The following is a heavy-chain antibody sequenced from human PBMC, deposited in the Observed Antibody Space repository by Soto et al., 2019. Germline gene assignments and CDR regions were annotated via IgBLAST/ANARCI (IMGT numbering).Heavy chain of an antibody. Sequence: EVQLLESGGGLAQSGGSLRLSCAASGFPFINSMMCWVRQAPGKGLEWVAGVIGNGAAYYADSVKGRFTISRDNSDNMLYLQMNSLRAEDTAVYYCAKGGWHENWGQGTLVTVS. D-gene: IGHD6-19*01. CDR3: AKGGWHEN. J-gene: IGHJ4*02. CDR2: VIGNGAA. V-gene: IGHV3-23*01. CDR1: GFPFINSM.